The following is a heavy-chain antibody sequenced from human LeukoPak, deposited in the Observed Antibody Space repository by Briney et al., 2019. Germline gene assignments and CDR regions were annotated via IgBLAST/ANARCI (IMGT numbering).Heavy chain of an antibody. CDR3: ARRTYYYDSSGYYIDY. CDR2: MNPNSGNT. D-gene: IGHD3-22*01. Sequence: ASVKVSCKASGYTFTRYDINWVRQATGQGLEWMVWMNPNSGNTGYAQKFQVRVTMTMNTSISTAYMALSSLRSEATAVYYCARRTYYYDSSGYYIDYWGQGTLVTVSS. J-gene: IGHJ4*02. CDR1: GYTFTRYD. V-gene: IGHV1-8*01.